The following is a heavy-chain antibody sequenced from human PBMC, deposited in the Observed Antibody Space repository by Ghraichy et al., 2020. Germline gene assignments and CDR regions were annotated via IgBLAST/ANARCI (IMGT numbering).Heavy chain of an antibody. V-gene: IGHV3-21*01. D-gene: IGHD1-26*01. CDR2: ISSSSSYI. CDR1: GFTFSSYS. Sequence: LSLTCAASGFTFSSYSMNWVRQAPGKGLEWVSSISSSSSYIYYADSVKGRFTISRDNAKNSLYLQMNSLRAEDTAVYYCASRRSYDTLNYWGQGTLVTVSS. CDR3: ASRRSYDTLNY. J-gene: IGHJ4*02.